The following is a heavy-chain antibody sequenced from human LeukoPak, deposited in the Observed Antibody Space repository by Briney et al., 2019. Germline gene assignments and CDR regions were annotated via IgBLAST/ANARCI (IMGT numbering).Heavy chain of an antibody. J-gene: IGHJ6*03. V-gene: IGHV5-51*01. CDR1: GYSFTSYW. Sequence: GESLKISCKGSGYSFTSYWIGWVRQMPGKGLEWMGIIYPGDSDTRYSPSFQGQVTISADKSISTAYLQWSSLKASDTAMYYCARHVRVGNKVYYGSGRAYYYYYYMDVWGKGTTVTVSS. D-gene: IGHD3-10*01. CDR3: ARHVRVGNKVYYGSGRAYYYYYYMDV. CDR2: IYPGDSDT.